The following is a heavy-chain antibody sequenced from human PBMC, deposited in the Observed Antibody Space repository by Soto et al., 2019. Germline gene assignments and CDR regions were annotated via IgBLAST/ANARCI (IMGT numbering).Heavy chain of an antibody. Sequence: SETLSLTCTVSGGPISSSSYYWGWIRQPPGKGLEWIGSIYYSGSTYYNPSLKSRVTISVDTSKNQFSLKLSSVTAADTAVYYCAGTPLSYSSGWWVLGRLDYWGQGTLVTVSS. D-gene: IGHD6-19*01. CDR3: AGTPLSYSSGWWVLGRLDY. CDR2: IYYSGST. V-gene: IGHV4-39*01. J-gene: IGHJ4*02. CDR1: GGPISSSSYY.